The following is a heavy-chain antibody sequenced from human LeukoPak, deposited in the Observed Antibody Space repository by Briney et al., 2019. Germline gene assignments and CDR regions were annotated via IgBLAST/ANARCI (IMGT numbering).Heavy chain of an antibody. V-gene: IGHV3-53*01. Sequence: GGSLRLSCAASGVTISSSYMSWVRQAPGKGLEWVSVIYRGESTYYTESVRGRFMISRDSSKNTLYLQMNSLRAEDTAVYYCVREIGNSGNYDWGQGTLVTVSS. J-gene: IGHJ4*02. CDR2: IYRGEST. D-gene: IGHD1-26*01. CDR1: GVTISSSY. CDR3: VREIGNSGNYD.